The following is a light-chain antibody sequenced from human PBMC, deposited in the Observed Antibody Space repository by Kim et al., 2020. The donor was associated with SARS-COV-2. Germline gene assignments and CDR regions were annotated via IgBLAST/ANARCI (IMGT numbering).Light chain of an antibody. V-gene: IGLV2-14*01. CDR2: DVS. CDR3: SAYTSSSTLYV. CDR1: SNDVGGYNY. Sequence: QSALTQPASVSGSPGQSITISCTGTSNDVGGYNYVSWYQQHPGKAPKLMIYDVSKGPSGVSNRFSGSKSGNTASLTIPGLQAEDEADYYCSAYTSSSTLYVFGTGTKVTVL. J-gene: IGLJ1*01.